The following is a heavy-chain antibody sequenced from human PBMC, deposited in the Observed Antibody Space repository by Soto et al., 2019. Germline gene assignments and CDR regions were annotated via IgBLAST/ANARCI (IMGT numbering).Heavy chain of an antibody. CDR2: INGGDDSK. Sequence: GGSLRLSCAVSGFTFSTSPMSWVRRAPGKGLEWVSGINGGDDSKYYADSVKGRFTISRDNSKNTLYLQMNSLRAEDTAVYYCAKDWAAAGVYYYYYGMDVWGQGTTVTVSS. V-gene: IGHV3-23*01. D-gene: IGHD6-13*01. CDR1: GFTFSTSP. J-gene: IGHJ6*02. CDR3: AKDWAAAGVYYYYYGMDV.